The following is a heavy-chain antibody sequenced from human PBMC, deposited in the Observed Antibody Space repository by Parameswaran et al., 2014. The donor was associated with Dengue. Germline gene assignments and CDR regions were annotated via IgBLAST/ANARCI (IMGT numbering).Heavy chain of an antibody. CDR2: MNPNSGNT. V-gene: IGHV1-8*01. Sequence: WVRQAPGQGLEWMGWMNPNSGNTGYAQKFQGRVTMTRNTSISTAYMELSSLRSEDTAVYYCARSRFLEWLPGSFDFDYWGQGTLVTVSS. CDR3: ARSRFLEWLPGSFDFDY. D-gene: IGHD3-3*01. J-gene: IGHJ4*02.